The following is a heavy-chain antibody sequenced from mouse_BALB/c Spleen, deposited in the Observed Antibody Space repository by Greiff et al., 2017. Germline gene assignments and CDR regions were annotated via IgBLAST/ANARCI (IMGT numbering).Heavy chain of an antibody. D-gene: IGHD3-2*02. V-gene: IGHV5-9-3*01. CDR1: GFTFSSYA. CDR3: ARQGYFYCDY. CDR2: ISSGGSYT. J-gene: IGHJ2*01. Sequence: EVKLVESGGGLVKPGGSLKLSCAASGFTFSSYAMSWVRQTPEKRLEWVATISSGGSYTYYPDSVKGRFTISRDNAKNTLYLQMSSLRSEDTAMYYCARQGYFYCDYWGQGTTLTVSS.